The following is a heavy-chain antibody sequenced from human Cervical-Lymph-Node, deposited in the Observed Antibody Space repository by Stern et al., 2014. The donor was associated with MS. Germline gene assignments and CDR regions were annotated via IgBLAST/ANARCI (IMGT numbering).Heavy chain of an antibody. CDR1: GFTFSTYG. V-gene: IGHV3-33*01. CDR2: IWYDGNNQ. J-gene: IGHJ6*02. CDR3: ARDGDSSTFFGDYYYGMDV. Sequence: QVQLVDSGGGVVQPGRSLRLSCAASGFTFSTYGMHWVRQAPGKGLEWVAFIWYDGNNQYYVDSVKDRFTISRDNSKNTVHLQMNTLRAEDTAVYYCARDGDSSTFFGDYYYGMDVWGQGTTVTVSS. D-gene: IGHD2/OR15-2a*01.